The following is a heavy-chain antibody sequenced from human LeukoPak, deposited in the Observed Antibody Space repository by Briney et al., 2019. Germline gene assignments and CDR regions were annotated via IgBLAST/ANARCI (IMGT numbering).Heavy chain of an antibody. CDR3: ARIWFGEFGFDY. CDR2: IYPGDSDT. J-gene: IGHJ4*02. D-gene: IGHD3-10*01. CDR1: GYRFTSYW. V-gene: IGHV5-51*01. Sequence: GESLKISFQGFGYRFTSYWIGWVRQMPGKGLEWMGIIYPGDSDTRYSPSFQGQVTISVDNSISTAYLQWSSLKASDTAMYYCARIWFGEFGFDYWGQGTLVTVSS.